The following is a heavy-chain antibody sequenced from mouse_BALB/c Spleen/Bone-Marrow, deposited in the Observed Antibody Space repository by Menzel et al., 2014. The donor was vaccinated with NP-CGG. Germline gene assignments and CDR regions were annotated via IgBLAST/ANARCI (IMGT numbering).Heavy chain of an antibody. V-gene: IGHV3-8*02. CDR1: GDSITSGY. CDR2: ISYSGST. D-gene: IGHD2-2*01. J-gene: IGHJ4*01. Sequence: ESGPSLVKPSQPLSLACSVTGDSITSGYWNWIRKFPGNKLEYMGYISYSGSTYYNPSLKSRISITRDTSKNQYCMQLKSVTTEDTAAYYSARVGYDYALDYWGQGTSVTVSS. CDR3: ARVGYDYALDY.